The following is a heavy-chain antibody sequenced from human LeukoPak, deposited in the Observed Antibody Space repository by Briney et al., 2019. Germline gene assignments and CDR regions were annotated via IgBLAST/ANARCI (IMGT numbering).Heavy chain of an antibody. Sequence: GASVKVSCKASGYTFTDYYMHWVRQAPGQGLEWMGWINPKSGGTNSAQKFQARVTMTRDTSISTTYMELSRLSSDDTAVYFCARGLTYSSGWYYWFDPWGQGTLVSVSS. D-gene: IGHD6-19*01. CDR1: GYTFTDYY. J-gene: IGHJ5*02. V-gene: IGHV1-2*02. CDR3: ARGLTYSSGWYYWFDP. CDR2: INPKSGGT.